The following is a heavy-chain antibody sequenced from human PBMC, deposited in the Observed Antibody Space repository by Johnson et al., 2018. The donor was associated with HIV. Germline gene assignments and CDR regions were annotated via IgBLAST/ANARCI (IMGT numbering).Heavy chain of an antibody. D-gene: IGHD1-26*01. CDR3: ARDGPISWDPFHYRNDAFDI. CDR2: ISNSGRSI. Sequence: QMLLVESGGGLVKPGGSLRLSCAASGFTFSDYYMSWIRQAPGKGLEWVSYISNSGRSIYYADSVRGRFTMSRNNAKSSVYLQMNSLRAEDTAVYYCARDGPISWDPFHYRNDAFDIWGQGTRVTVSS. J-gene: IGHJ3*02. V-gene: IGHV3-11*04. CDR1: GFTFSDYY.